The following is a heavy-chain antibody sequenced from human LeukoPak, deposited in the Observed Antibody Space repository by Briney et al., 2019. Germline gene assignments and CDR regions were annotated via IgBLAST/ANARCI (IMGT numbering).Heavy chain of an antibody. CDR2: MYLSGTT. CDR1: GDSINSLDL. Sequence: SETLSLTCTVSGDSINSLDLWSWVRQPPGKGLEWIGEMYLSGTTHSNPSVKSRVTISIDKSKNQFFLTLSSVTAADTAVYYCAGLVGRYSSGLYYYYFDYWGQGTLVTVSS. D-gene: IGHD3-22*01. V-gene: IGHV4-4*02. J-gene: IGHJ4*02. CDR3: AGLVGRYSSGLYYYYFDY.